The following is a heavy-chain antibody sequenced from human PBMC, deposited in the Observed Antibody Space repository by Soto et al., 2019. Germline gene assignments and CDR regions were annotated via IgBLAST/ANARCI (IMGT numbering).Heavy chain of an antibody. V-gene: IGHV3-7*03. J-gene: IGHJ3*02. Sequence: GGSLRLSCAASGFTFSSYWMSWVRQAPGKGLEWVANIKQDGSEKYYVDSVKGRFTISRDNAKNSLYLQMNSLRAEDTAVYYWARCSYGGDRGAFDIWGQGTMVTVSS. CDR2: IKQDGSEK. D-gene: IGHD4-17*01. CDR3: ARCSYGGDRGAFDI. CDR1: GFTFSSYW.